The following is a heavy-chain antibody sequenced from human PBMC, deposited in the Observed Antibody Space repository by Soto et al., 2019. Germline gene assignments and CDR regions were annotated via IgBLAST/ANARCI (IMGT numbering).Heavy chain of an antibody. V-gene: IGHV1-18*01. Sequence: SXKVSFKASGYTXTSYGIGLVRQAPGQGLEWMGRISVHNGNTNYAQKLQGRVTMTTDTSTSTAYMELRSMRSDDTAVYYCVRDLDGSGSYYTDYWGPGTLGTVS. CDR2: ISVHNGNT. D-gene: IGHD3-10*01. J-gene: IGHJ4*02. CDR1: GYTXTSYG. CDR3: VRDLDGSGSYYTDY.